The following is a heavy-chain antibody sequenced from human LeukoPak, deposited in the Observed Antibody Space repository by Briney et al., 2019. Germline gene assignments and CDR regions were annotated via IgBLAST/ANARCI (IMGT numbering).Heavy chain of an antibody. Sequence: SGTLSLTCAVSGGSISSDNWWSWVRQPPGKGLEWIGEIYHSGSTNYNPSLKSRLTISVDTSKNQFSLKVNSVTAADTAVYYCARRGYTYGWGWFDPWGQGTLVTVSS. CDR3: ARRGYTYGWGWFDP. V-gene: IGHV4-4*02. J-gene: IGHJ5*02. CDR2: IYHSGST. D-gene: IGHD5-18*01. CDR1: GGSISSDNW.